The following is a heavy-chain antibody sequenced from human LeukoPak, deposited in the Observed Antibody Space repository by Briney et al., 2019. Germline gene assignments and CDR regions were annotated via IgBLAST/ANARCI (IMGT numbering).Heavy chain of an antibody. J-gene: IGHJ3*02. CDR1: GGSISSGDYD. CDR3: ASEGRTTLDAFDI. Sequence: SQTLSLTCTVSGGSISSGDYDWGRIRQPPGKGLERTVYIYDSGSTYYNPAVKSRFTITVETTKNQFSLKLSSVTAADTAVYYCASEGRTTLDAFDIWGQGPMVTVSS. D-gene: IGHD2/OR15-2a*01. V-gene: IGHV4-30-4*08. CDR2: IYDSGST.